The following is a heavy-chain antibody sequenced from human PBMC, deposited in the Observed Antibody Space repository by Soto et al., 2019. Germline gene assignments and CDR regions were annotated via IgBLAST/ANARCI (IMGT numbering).Heavy chain of an antibody. CDR1: GYTCTGYY. J-gene: IGHJ5*02. Sequence: GASVEPSSKASGYTCTGYYMHSVRHAPGQGLEWMGWINPNSGGTNYAQKFQGRVTMTRDTSISPAYMELSRMRSDDKAVYSCPRGMNSLAPSTICFDPSGDGALVTVSS. CDR2: INPNSGGT. V-gene: IGHV1-2*02. CDR3: PRGMNSLAPSTICFDP. D-gene: IGHD2-2*01.